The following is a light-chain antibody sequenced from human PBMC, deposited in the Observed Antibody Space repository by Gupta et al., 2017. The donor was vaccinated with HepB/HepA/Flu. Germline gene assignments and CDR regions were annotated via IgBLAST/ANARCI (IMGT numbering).Light chain of an antibody. V-gene: IGLV2-11*01. CDR2: DVS. CDR1: SSDVGGSNY. J-gene: IGLJ2*01. Sequence: SALSQPRSVSGSPGLSVIISCPGTSSDVGGSNYVSWYQQHPDKTPKVIIYDVSKRPSGVPDRFSGSKSGKTASLTISGRQAEEEADYYCCSYAGRYTKIFGGGTKLTVL. CDR3: CSYAGRYTKI.